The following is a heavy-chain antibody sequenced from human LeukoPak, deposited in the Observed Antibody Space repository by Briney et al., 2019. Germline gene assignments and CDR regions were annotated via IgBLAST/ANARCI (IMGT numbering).Heavy chain of an antibody. D-gene: IGHD2-2*01. V-gene: IGHV3-11*04. CDR1: GFTFSDYY. J-gene: IGHJ5*02. Sequence: GGSLRLSCAASGFTFSDYYMSWIRQAPGKGLEWVSYISSSGSTIYYADSVKGRFTISRDNAKNSLYLQMNSLRAEDTAVYYCARAPDIVVVPAAMHWFDPWGQGTLVTVSS. CDR2: ISSSGSTI. CDR3: ARAPDIVVVPAAMHWFDP.